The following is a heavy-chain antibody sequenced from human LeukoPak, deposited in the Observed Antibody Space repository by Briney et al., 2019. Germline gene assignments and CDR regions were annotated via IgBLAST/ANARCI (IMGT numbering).Heavy chain of an antibody. CDR3: ARDLSIVVVVAATPNWFDP. V-gene: IGHV1-2*06. Sequence: ASVKVSCKASGCTFTGYYMHWVRQAPGQRLEWMGRINPNSGGTNYAQKFQGRVTMTRDTSISTAYMELSRLRSGDTAVYYCARDLSIVVVVAATPNWFDPWSQGTLVTVSS. CDR1: GCTFTGYY. CDR2: INPNSGGT. J-gene: IGHJ5*02. D-gene: IGHD2-15*01.